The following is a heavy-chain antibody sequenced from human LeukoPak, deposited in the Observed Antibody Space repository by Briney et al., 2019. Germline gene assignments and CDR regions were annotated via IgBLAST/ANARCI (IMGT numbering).Heavy chain of an antibody. D-gene: IGHD3-22*01. CDR3: ATSHSSGYYYYMDV. CDR1: DGSISSYY. CDR2: IYYNGST. J-gene: IGHJ6*03. Sequence: SETLSLTCTVSDGSISSYYWSWIRQPPGKGLEWIGYIYYNGSTNYNPSLKSRVTISADTSKNQFSLKLSSVTAADTAVYYCATSHSSGYYYYMDVWGKGTTVTVSS. V-gene: IGHV4-59*01.